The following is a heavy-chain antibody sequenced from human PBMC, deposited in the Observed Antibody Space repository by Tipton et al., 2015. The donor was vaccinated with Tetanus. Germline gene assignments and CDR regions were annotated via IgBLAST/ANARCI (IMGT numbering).Heavy chain of an antibody. CDR1: GYSFSSYW. V-gene: IGHV5-51*01. J-gene: IGHJ4*02. Sequence: VQLVQSGAEVKKPGESLRISCKGSGYSFSSYWIGWVRQMPGKGLEWMGIIYPGDSDTRYSPSFQGQVTISADKSISAAYLQGSSLKASGTAMYYWARQKFIGDYVDYWGQGTLVTVSS. CDR2: IYPGDSDT. CDR3: ARQKFIGDYVDY. D-gene: IGHD2-15*01.